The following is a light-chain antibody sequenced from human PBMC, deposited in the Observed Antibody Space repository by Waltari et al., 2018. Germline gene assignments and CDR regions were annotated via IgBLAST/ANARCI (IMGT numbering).Light chain of an antibody. CDR2: WAS. Sequence: DIVMTQSPDSLAVSLGERATINCKPNQSLLYWSNNYNYLARYQQKPGQPPNLLIYWASTRESGVPARFSGSGSGTDFTLTINNLQAEDVAIYYCQQYFNTPFTFGPGTKVEIK. CDR3: QQYFNTPFT. J-gene: IGKJ3*01. V-gene: IGKV4-1*01. CDR1: QSLLYWSNNYNY.